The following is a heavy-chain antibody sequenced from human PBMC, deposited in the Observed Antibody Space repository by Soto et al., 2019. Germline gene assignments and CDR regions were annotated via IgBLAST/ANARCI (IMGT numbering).Heavy chain of an antibody. Sequence: SETLSLTCTVSGGSISSYYWSWIRQPPGKGLEWIGSIYYSGSTYYNPSLKSRVTISVDTSKNQFSLKLSSVTAADTAVYYCARSMTTVVTLDYWGQGTLVTVSS. CDR1: GGSISSYY. CDR2: IYYSGST. CDR3: ARSMTTVVTLDY. D-gene: IGHD4-17*01. V-gene: IGHV4-59*05. J-gene: IGHJ4*02.